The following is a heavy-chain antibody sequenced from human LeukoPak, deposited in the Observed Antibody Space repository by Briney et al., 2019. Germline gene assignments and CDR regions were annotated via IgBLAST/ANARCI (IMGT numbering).Heavy chain of an antibody. CDR1: EFTFSIYG. V-gene: IGHV3-30*18. CDR2: ISFDGGNK. CDR3: AKERREQSRDNYFDY. D-gene: IGHD1-26*01. J-gene: IGHJ4*02. Sequence: PGGSLRLSCAAPEFTFSIYGMHWVRQAPGKGLEWVAVISFDGGNKVYADSVKGRFTISRDNSKNTLWLQMNSLRADDTAVYYCAKERREQSRDNYFDYWGQGTLVTVSS.